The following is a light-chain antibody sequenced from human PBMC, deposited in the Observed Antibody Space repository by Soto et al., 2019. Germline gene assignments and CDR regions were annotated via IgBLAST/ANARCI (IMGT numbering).Light chain of an antibody. CDR1: QSASSK. J-gene: IGKJ4*01. CDR3: QQYNDWPPA. V-gene: IGKV3-15*01. Sequence: ETVITQSPATLSLTTGERATLSCRASQSASSKLVWYQQKPGQAPRFLIYGASTRASGIPDRFRGSGSGTEFTLTINSLQSEDFAVYYCQQYNDWPPAFGGGTKVDIK. CDR2: GAS.